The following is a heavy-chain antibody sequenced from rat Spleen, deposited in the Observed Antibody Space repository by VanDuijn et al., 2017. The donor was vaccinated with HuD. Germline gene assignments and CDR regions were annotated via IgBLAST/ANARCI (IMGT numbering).Heavy chain of an antibody. J-gene: IGHJ3*01. CDR1: GFTFSDYY. V-gene: IGHV5-22*01. D-gene: IGHD4-3*01. CDR3: VRQETSGYSNWFGF. CDR2: ITNTGGST. Sequence: EVQLVESDGGLVQPGRSLKLSCAASGFTFSDYYMAWVRQAPEKGPEWVASITNTGGSTYYPDSVKGRFTISRDNAKTTLYLQMNSLRSEDTATYYCVRQETSGYSNWFGFWGQGTLVTVSS.